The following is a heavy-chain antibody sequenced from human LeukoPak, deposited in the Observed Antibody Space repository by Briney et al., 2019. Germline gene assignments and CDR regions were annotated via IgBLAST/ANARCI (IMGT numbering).Heavy chain of an antibody. CDR3: ARVFFGYYGVDV. J-gene: IGHJ6*02. CDR1: GFTFCTYS. D-gene: IGHD3-3*01. CDR2: ISGSSDYI. Sequence: GGSLRLSCAASGFTFCTYSMNWVRQAPGKGLEWVSSISGSSDYIFYADSVKGRFTMSRDNAKNSLYLQMNSLRAEDTAVYYCARVFFGYYGVDVWGQGTTVTVSS. V-gene: IGHV3-21*01.